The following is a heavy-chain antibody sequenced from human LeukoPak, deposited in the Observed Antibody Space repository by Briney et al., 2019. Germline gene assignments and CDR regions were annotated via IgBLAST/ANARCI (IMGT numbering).Heavy chain of an antibody. V-gene: IGHV4-59*08. CDR3: ARRTDGDLPLDY. J-gene: IGHJ4*02. D-gene: IGHD4-17*01. CDR2: ISYSGST. Sequence: SETLSLTCTVSGGSISSYYWSWIRQPPGKGLEWIGYISYSGSTNYNPSLKSRVTISVDTSKKQVSLKLSSVNAADSAVYYCARRTDGDLPLDYRGQGTLVTVSS. CDR1: GGSISSYY.